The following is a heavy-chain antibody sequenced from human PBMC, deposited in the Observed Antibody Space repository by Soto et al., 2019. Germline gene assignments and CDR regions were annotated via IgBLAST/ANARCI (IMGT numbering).Heavy chain of an antibody. CDR1: GFTFSSYA. J-gene: IGHJ6*03. CDR3: ARTFTTPPTYMDV. Sequence: EVQLLESGGGLVQPGGSLRLSCAASGFTFSSYAMSWVRQAPGKGLEWVSGLSGGGGGTYYADSVKGRFTISRDNSKNTLFLQMNSLRAEDTAVYYCARTFTTPPTYMDVWGKGTAVTVS. D-gene: IGHD4-4*01. CDR2: LSGGGGGT. V-gene: IGHV3-23*01.